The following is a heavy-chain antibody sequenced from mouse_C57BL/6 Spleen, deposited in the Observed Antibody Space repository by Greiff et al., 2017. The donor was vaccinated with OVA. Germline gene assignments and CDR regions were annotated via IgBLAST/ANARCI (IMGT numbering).Heavy chain of an antibody. CDR1: GYSITSGYY. CDR2: ISYDGSN. Sequence: EESGPGLVKPSQSLSLTCSVTGYSITSGYYWNWIRQFPGNKLEWMGYISYDGSNNYNPSLKNRISITRDTSKNQFFLKLNSVTTEDTATYYCARYYGSSSCYFDYWGQGTTLTVSS. CDR3: ARYYGSSSCYFDY. V-gene: IGHV3-6*01. D-gene: IGHD1-1*01. J-gene: IGHJ2*01.